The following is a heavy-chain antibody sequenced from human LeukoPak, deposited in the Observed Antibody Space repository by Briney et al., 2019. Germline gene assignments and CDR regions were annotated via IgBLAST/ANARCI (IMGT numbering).Heavy chain of an antibody. J-gene: IGHJ4*02. Sequence: PSETLSLTCTVSGGSLSTYYWSWVRQPPGKGLEWIGYFHYSGTTNYNPSRKSRVTISVDTSKHQFSLKLSSVTAADTAVYYCARVDANWGVVDYWGQGTLVTVSS. CDR1: GGSLSTYY. CDR2: FHYSGTT. D-gene: IGHD7-27*01. V-gene: IGHV4-59*01. CDR3: ARVDANWGVVDY.